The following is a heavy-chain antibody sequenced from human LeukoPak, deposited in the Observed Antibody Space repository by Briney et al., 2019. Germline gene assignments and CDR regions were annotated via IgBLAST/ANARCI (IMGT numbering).Heavy chain of an antibody. Sequence: SETLSLTCTVSGGSISSSSYYWGWIRQPPGKGLEWIGSIYYSGSTYYNPSLKSRVTISVDTSKNQSSLKLSSVTAADTAVYYCARSGPPRANWFDPWGQGTLVTVSS. D-gene: IGHD1-1*01. J-gene: IGHJ5*02. CDR3: ARSGPPRANWFDP. CDR1: GGSISSSSYY. CDR2: IYYSGST. V-gene: IGHV4-39*07.